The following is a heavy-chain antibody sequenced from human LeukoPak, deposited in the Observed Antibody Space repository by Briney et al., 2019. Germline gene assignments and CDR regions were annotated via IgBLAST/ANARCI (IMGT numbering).Heavy chain of an antibody. CDR2: ISYEGSNK. D-gene: IGHD6-19*01. V-gene: IGHV3-30-3*01. Sequence: GGCLRHSRAASGFTHSSYAMHWVRPAPGKGLAGVAVISYEGSNKYYADSVKGRLTIDRDNSKNTLYLQMNSLRAEDTAVYYCARGQWLISTFGYWGQGTLVTVSS. J-gene: IGHJ4*02. CDR3: ARGQWLISTFGY. CDR1: GFTHSSYA.